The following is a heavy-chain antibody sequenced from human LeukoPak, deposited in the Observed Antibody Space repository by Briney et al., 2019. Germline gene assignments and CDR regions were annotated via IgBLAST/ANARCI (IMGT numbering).Heavy chain of an antibody. Sequence: PGGSLKLSCAASGFTVSSNYMSWVRQAPGKGLEWVSVLYSGGGTYYTDSVRGRFTTSRDSSKNTLYLQMNSLRADDTAVYYCVGQTHKDYWGQGTLVTVSS. CDR3: VGQTHKDY. CDR2: LYSGGGT. J-gene: IGHJ4*02. V-gene: IGHV3-53*01. CDR1: GFTVSSNY.